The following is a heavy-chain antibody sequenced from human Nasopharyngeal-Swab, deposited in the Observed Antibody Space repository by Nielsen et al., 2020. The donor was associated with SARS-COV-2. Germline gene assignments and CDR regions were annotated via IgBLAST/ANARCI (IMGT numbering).Heavy chain of an antibody. V-gene: IGHV3-7*01. CDR1: GFTFSSYW. D-gene: IGHD2-2*01. CDR2: INQDGIEK. J-gene: IGHJ5*02. Sequence: GESLKISCAASGFTFSSYWMSWVRQAPGKGLEWVANINQDGIEKYYVDSVKGRFTISRDNAKNSLYLQMNTLRPEDTAVYYCARDVVSAARYNWFDPWGQGILVTVSS. CDR3: ARDVVSAARYNWFDP.